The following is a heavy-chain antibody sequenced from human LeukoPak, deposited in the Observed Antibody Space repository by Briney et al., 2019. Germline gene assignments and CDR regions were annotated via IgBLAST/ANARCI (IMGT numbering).Heavy chain of an antibody. CDR1: GDSVGSFS. J-gene: IGHJ5*02. V-gene: IGHV4-59*08. CDR2: IYYNGST. D-gene: IGHD3-10*01. CDR3: ARAVGYYGSGSSGEEWFDP. Sequence: PSETLSLTCKVSGDSVGSFSWSWIRQSPGKGLEWIGFIYYNGSTSYNPSLKSRVTISVDRSKSQFSLKLTSVTAADTALYYCARAVGYYGSGSSGEEWFDPWGQGTLSPSPQ.